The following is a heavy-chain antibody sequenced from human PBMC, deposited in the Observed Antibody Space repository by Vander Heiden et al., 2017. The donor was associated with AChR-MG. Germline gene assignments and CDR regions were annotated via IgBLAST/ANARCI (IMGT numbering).Heavy chain of an antibody. J-gene: IGHJ5*02. CDR1: GYTFTSYG. Sequence: QVQLVQSGAEVKKPGASVKVSCKASGYTFTSYGISWVRQAPGQGLEWMGWISAYNANTNYANKLHGRVTMTTDTSTSTAYRELRSLRSQETALYYCARVSFVRPSRATRGWYDPWGQGSLITISS. D-gene: IGHD6-6*01. V-gene: IGHV1-18*01. CDR2: ISAYNANT. CDR3: ARVSFVRPSRATRGWYDP.